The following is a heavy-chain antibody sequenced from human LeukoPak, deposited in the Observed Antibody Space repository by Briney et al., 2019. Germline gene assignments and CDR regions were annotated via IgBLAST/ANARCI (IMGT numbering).Heavy chain of an antibody. CDR3: ARKGIAATGLRGAFDI. Sequence: ASVKISCKASGYTFTNYAMNWVRQAPGQGLEWMGWINTDTGNPTYAQGFTGRFVFSLDTSVSTAHLQISSLKAEDTAVYYCARKGIAATGLRGAFDIWGQGTMVTVSS. J-gene: IGHJ3*02. CDR2: INTDTGNP. CDR1: GYTFTNYA. D-gene: IGHD6-13*01. V-gene: IGHV7-4-1*02.